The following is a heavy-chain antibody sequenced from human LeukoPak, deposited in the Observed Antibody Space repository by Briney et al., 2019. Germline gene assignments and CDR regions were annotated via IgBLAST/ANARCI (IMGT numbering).Heavy chain of an antibody. CDR1: GGSFSGYY. V-gene: IGHV4-34*01. CDR2: INHSGST. J-gene: IGHJ3*02. D-gene: IGHD6-6*01. CDR3: ARGASADDAFDI. Sequence: SETLSLTCAVYGGSFSGYYWSWIRQPPGKGLEWIGEINHSGSTNYNPSLKSRVTISVDTSKNQFSLKLSSVTAADTAVYYCARGASADDAFDIWGQGTMVTVSS.